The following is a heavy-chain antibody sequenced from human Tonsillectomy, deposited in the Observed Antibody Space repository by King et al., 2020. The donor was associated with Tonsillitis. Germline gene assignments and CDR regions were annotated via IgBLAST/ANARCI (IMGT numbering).Heavy chain of an antibody. D-gene: IGHD4-17*01. V-gene: IGHV3-30*18. J-gene: IGHJ6*02. CDR2: ISDDGSKK. CDR3: AKSIGYGDYDYAMDV. CDR1: GFPFRSYG. Sequence: VQLVESGGGVVQPGRSLRLSCAASGFPFRSYGMHWVRQAPGKGLEWVIHISDDGSKKYYADSVMGRFTISRDNAKNTLYLQMNSLTAEDTAVYYCAKSIGYGDYDYAMDVWGQGTTVTVSS.